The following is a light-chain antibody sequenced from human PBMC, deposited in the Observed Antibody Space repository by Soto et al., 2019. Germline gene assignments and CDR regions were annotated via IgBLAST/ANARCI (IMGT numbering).Light chain of an antibody. CDR2: GAS. V-gene: IGKV1D-12*01. Sequence: DIQMTQSPSSVSASVGDGVTITCQASQGISRSLAWYQQKPGKAPKLLIYGASSLQSGVPSRFSGSGFGTDFTLSISSLQPEDFAVYYCQQYNTYSPTFGQGTKVDIK. J-gene: IGKJ1*01. CDR3: QQYNTYSPT. CDR1: QGISRS.